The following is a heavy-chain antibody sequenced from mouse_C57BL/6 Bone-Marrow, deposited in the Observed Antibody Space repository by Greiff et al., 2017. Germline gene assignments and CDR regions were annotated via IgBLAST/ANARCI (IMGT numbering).Heavy chain of an antibody. V-gene: IGHV1-64*01. Sequence: QVQLKQPGAELVKPGASVKLSCTASGYTFTSYWMHWVKQRPGQGLEWIGMIHPNSGSTNYKGKFKSKATLTVDKSSSTAYMQLSSLTSEDSAVYYCARGPLGLLAYWGQGTLATVSA. D-gene: IGHD6-2*01. J-gene: IGHJ3*01. CDR1: GYTFTSYW. CDR2: IHPNSGST. CDR3: ARGPLGLLAY.